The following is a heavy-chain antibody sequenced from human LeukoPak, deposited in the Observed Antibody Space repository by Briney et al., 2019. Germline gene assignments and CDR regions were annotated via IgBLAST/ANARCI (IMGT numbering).Heavy chain of an antibody. D-gene: IGHD2-15*01. Sequence: PGGSLRLSCAASGFTFDDYGMSWVRQAPGKGLEWVSGINWNGGSIGYTDSVKGRFTISRDNAKNSLYLEMNSLRAEDTALYYCARGYCSGGVSCRLFDYWGQGTLVTVSP. CDR3: ARGYCSGGVSCRLFDY. V-gene: IGHV3-20*04. J-gene: IGHJ4*02. CDR2: INWNGGSI. CDR1: GFTFDDYG.